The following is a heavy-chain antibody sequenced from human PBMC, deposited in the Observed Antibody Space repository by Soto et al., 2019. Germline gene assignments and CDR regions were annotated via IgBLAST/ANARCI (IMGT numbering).Heavy chain of an antibody. V-gene: IGHV2-5*01. CDR3: AHAAYDSGYVYGLDV. CDR1: GFSLSTSGVG. J-gene: IGHJ6*02. Sequence: QITLKESGPPLVKPTQTLTLTCTFSGFSLSTSGVGVGWIRQPPGKALEWLTLIYWNDDKRYSPSLKSRLTITNDPSKNQVVLTMTNMDRVDTATYYCAHAAYDSGYVYGLDVWGQGTTVTVSS. CDR2: IYWNDDK. D-gene: IGHD5-12*01.